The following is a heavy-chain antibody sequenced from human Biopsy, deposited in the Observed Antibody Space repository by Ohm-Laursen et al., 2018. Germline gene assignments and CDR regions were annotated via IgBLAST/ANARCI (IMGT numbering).Heavy chain of an antibody. CDR1: GYTFTDYY. V-gene: IGHV1-2*02. D-gene: IGHD6-19*01. CDR2: IDPNSGGT. J-gene: IGHJ4*02. Sequence: SVKVSCKASGYTFTDYYMHWVRQAPGQGLEWMGWIDPNSGGTNYAQKFQGRVTMTRDTSISTAYMDLSGLRSDDTAVYYCTRDRGITVAGTLGFNFDYWGQGTLVTVSS. CDR3: TRDRGITVAGTLGFNFDY.